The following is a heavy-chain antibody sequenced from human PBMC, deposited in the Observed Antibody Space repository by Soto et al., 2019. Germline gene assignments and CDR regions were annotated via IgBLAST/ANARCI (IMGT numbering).Heavy chain of an antibody. CDR2: ISGSGGST. J-gene: IGHJ4*02. CDR3: TKDRRSSGWSDY. D-gene: IGHD6-19*01. V-gene: IGHV3-23*01. Sequence: VQLLESGGGLVQPGGSLRLSCAASGFTFSSYAMSWVRQAPGKGLEWVSAISGSGGSTYYADSVKGRFTISRDNSKNTLYLHMNSLRAEDTAVYYCTKDRRSSGWSDYWGQGTLVTVSS. CDR1: GFTFSSYA.